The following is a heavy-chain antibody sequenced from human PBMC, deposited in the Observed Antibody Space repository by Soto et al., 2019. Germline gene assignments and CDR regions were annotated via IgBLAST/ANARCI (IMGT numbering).Heavy chain of an antibody. Sequence: QMQMVESGGDWVKPGGYLRLSCEASGFTFSDYYMSWSRQVPGQGLEWLSFISSRGSYTKYSDSMSGRLTGSRHNGKNSLYLQMHSLRVEDTAVYNGARLRVGVNWYFDLWGRGTMVPVSA. V-gene: IGHV3-11*06. D-gene: IGHD2-21*01. CDR2: ISSRGSYT. CDR3: ARLRVGVNWYFDL. J-gene: IGHJ2*01. CDR1: GFTFSDYY.